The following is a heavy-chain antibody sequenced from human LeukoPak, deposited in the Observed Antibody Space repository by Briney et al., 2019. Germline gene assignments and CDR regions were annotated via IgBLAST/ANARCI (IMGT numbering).Heavy chain of an antibody. J-gene: IGHJ4*02. CDR2: IWYDGSNK. D-gene: IGHD3-10*01. V-gene: IGHV3-33*01. CDR1: GFTFSSYG. CDR3: ARDTEYGSGSYLDY. Sequence: PGRSLRLSCAASGFTFSSYGIHWVRQAPGKGLEWVAVIWYDGSNKYYADSVKGRFTISRDNSKNTLYLQMNSLRAEDTAVYYCARDTEYGSGSYLDYWGQGTLVTVSS.